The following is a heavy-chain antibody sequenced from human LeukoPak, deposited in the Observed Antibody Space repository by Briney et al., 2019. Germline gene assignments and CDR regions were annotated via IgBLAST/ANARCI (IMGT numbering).Heavy chain of an antibody. CDR3: ARDTDYGDYYYYMDV. D-gene: IGHD4-17*01. J-gene: IGHJ6*03. CDR1: GGSISSPNYY. CDR2: IYYSGST. Sequence: AETLSLTCTVSGGSISSPNYYWGWIRQPPGKGLEWIGSIYYSGSTYYNPSLKSRVTLSLDTSKNQFSLKLSSVTAADTAVYYCARDTDYGDYYYYMDVWGKGTTVTVSS. V-gene: IGHV4-39*07.